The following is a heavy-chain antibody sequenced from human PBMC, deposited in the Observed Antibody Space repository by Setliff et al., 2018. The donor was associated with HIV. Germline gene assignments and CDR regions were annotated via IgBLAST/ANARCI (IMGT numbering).Heavy chain of an antibody. CDR3: AADYYFASGLAA. CDR2: IKSRTAGGTT. V-gene: IGHV3-15*01. D-gene: IGHD3-10*01. Sequence: GGSLRLSCAASGFTFSKAWLTWVRQAPGKGLEWVGRIKSRTAGGTTDYAAPVKGKFTMSRDDSKNTLYLQMNNLRSDDTAVYYCAADYYFASGLAAWGQGTLVTV. J-gene: IGHJ4*02. CDR1: GFTFSKAW.